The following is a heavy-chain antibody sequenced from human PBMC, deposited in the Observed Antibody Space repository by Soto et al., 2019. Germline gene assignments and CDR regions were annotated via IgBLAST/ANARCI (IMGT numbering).Heavy chain of an antibody. D-gene: IGHD3-16*01. CDR1: GFAFSSYA. J-gene: IGHJ3*02. CDR2: ISGSGGST. Sequence: PGGSLRLSCAASGFAFSSYAMSWVRQAPGKGLEWVSAISGSGGSTYYADSVKGRFTISRDNSKNTLYLQMNSLRAEDTAVYYCAKDPARGGGAGAFDIWGQGTMVTVSS. V-gene: IGHV3-23*01. CDR3: AKDPARGGGAGAFDI.